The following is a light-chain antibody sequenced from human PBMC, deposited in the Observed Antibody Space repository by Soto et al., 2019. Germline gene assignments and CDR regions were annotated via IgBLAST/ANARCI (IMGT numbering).Light chain of an antibody. Sequence: EIEMTQSPATLSLAPGERVTLSCRASESVSTNLAWYQQKAGQAPRLLIYGASTRATGIPARFSGSGSGTEFTLTISSLQSEDFAVYYCQQYINLWTFGQGTKVDIK. CDR2: GAS. J-gene: IGKJ1*01. CDR3: QQYINLWT. CDR1: ESVSTN. V-gene: IGKV3-15*01.